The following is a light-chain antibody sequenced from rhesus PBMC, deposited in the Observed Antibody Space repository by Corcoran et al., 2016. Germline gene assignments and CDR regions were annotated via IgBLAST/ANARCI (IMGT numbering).Light chain of an antibody. Sequence: DIQMTQSPSSLSASVGDTVTITCRARQSIRSWLDWYQQKPGKAPKLLIYKATILQSGVPSRFSGMGSGTDFTLPISGLHPEDFATYYCLQYSSSPFSFGPGTKLDIK. CDR1: QSIRSW. V-gene: IGKV1-22*01. CDR2: KAT. J-gene: IGKJ3*01. CDR3: LQYSSSPFS.